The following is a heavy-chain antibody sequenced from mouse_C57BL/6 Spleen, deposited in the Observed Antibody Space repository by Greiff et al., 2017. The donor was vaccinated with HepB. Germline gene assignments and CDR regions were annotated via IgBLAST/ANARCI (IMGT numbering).Heavy chain of an antibody. J-gene: IGHJ4*01. CDR3: ARCPLWLKAMDY. D-gene: IGHD2-2*01. CDR2: IYPGSGST. CDR1: GYTFTSYW. V-gene: IGHV1-55*01. Sequence: QVQLQQPGAELVKPGASVKMSCKASGYTFTSYWITWVKQRPGQGLEWIGDIYPGSGSTNYNEKFKSKATLTVDTSSSTAYMQLSSLTSEDSAVYYCARCPLWLKAMDYWGQGTSVTVSS.